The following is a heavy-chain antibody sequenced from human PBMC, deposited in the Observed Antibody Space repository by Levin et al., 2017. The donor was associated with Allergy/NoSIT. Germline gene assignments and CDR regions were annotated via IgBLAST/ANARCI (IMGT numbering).Heavy chain of an antibody. J-gene: IGHJ4*02. V-gene: IGHV3-33*01. CDR2: IWSDGNTK. D-gene: IGHD1-26*01. CDR1: GFTFSRYG. Sequence: AGGSLRLSCAASGFTFSRYGMHWVRQAPGKGLEWVAVIWSDGNTKDYPDSVKGRFTISRDNSKNTLFLQMDSLRVEDTAVYYCATDSGNAPFDYWGQGTLVTVSS. CDR3: ATDSGNAPFDY.